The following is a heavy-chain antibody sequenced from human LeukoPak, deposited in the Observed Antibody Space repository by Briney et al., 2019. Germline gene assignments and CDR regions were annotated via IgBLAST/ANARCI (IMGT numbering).Heavy chain of an antibody. J-gene: IGHJ4*02. CDR3: ARDLGGYDYSAPSDY. Sequence: ASVKVSCKASGYTFTSYYMHWVRQAPGQGLEWMGIISPSGGSTSYAQKFQGRVTMTRDTSTSTVYMELSSLRSEDTAVYYCARDLGGYDYSAPSDYWGQGTLVTVSS. V-gene: IGHV1-46*01. D-gene: IGHD5-12*01. CDR2: ISPSGGST. CDR1: GYTFTSYY.